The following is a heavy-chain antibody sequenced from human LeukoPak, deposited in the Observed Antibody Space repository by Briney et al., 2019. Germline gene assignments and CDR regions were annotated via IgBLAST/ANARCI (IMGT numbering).Heavy chain of an antibody. Sequence: KSSETLSLTCTVSGGSISTYYWSWIRQSPGKGLEWIGSIFYSASTNYNPSLKSRVTISVDTSKNQFSLKLSSVTAADTAVYYCARHSRRGDTRGYFQHWGQGTLVTVSS. V-gene: IGHV4-59*01. CDR2: IFYSAST. CDR3: ARHSRRGDTRGYFQH. CDR1: GGSISTYY. J-gene: IGHJ1*01. D-gene: IGHD2-2*01.